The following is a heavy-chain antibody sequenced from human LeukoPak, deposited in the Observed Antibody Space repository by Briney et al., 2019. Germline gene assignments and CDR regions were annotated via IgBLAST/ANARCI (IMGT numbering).Heavy chain of an antibody. CDR1: GFTFSGYG. CDR3: ARGYYFDY. Sequence: GRSLRLSCAASGFTFSGYGMHWVRQAPGKGLEWVTGIAYDGSRKHYADSVKGRFTISRDNSRNTMDLQMNSLRVEDTAVYYCARGYYFDYWGQGTLVTVSS. V-gene: IGHV3-30*03. CDR2: IAYDGSRK. J-gene: IGHJ4*02.